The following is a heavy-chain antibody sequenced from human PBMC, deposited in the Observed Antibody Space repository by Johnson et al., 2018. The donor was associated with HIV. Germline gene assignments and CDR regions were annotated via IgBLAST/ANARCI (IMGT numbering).Heavy chain of an antibody. Sequence: QVQLVESGGGLVQPGGSLRLSCAASRFTFSSYGMHWVRQAPGKGLEWVAFIRYDGSNTYDADSVRGRFTISRDNSKNTLYLQMNSLRVEDTAVYYCAKDWDRWLEPPGDAFDIWGHGTMVTVAS. CDR2: IRYDGSNT. J-gene: IGHJ3*02. D-gene: IGHD5-24*01. CDR3: AKDWDRWLEPPGDAFDI. CDR1: RFTFSSYG. V-gene: IGHV3-30*02.